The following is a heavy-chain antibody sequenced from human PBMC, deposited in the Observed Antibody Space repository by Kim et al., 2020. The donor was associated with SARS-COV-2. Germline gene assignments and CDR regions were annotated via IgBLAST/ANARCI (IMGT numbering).Heavy chain of an antibody. D-gene: IGHD3-16*01. Sequence: SETLSLTCTVSGGSISSGGYYWSWIRQHPGKGLEWIGYIYYSGSTYYNPSLKSRVTISVDTSKNQFSLKLSSVTAADTAVYYCARLWPDYFDYWGQGTLVTVSS. CDR1: GGSISSGGYY. J-gene: IGHJ4*02. V-gene: IGHV4-31*03. CDR3: ARLWPDYFDY. CDR2: IYYSGST.